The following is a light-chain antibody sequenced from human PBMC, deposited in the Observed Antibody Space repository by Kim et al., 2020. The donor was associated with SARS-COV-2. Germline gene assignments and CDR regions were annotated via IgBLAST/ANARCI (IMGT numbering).Light chain of an antibody. V-gene: IGKV1-39*01. J-gene: IGKJ4*01. CDR1: QSIGTR. CDR3: QQSYSTPWLS. Sequence: SVGDSITIARRAMQSIGTRLNWYQQRPGKASKLLIYAASSLHTGVPSMFSGTGSGTDFPLTISSLQPEDFATYYCQQSYSTPWLSFGGGTKVDIK. CDR2: AAS.